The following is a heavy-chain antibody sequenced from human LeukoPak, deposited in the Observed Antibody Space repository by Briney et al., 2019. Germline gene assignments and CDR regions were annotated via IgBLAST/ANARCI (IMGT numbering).Heavy chain of an antibody. V-gene: IGHV4-39*01. Sequence: SETLSLTCTVSGGSISSSSYYWGWIRQPPGKGLEWIRSIYYSGSTYYNPSLKSRVTISVDTSKNQFSLKLSPVTAADTAVYYCARVNIVVVPAANSYYYYYYGMDVWGQGTTVTVSS. CDR3: ARVNIVVVPAANSYYYYYYGMDV. D-gene: IGHD2-2*01. CDR2: IYYSGST. J-gene: IGHJ6*02. CDR1: GGSISSSSYY.